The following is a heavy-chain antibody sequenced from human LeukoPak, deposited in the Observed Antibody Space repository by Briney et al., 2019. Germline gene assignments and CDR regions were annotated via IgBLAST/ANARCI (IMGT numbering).Heavy chain of an antibody. D-gene: IGHD3-9*01. V-gene: IGHV5-51*01. J-gene: IGHJ6*02. Sequence: GESLKISCKGSGYSFTNYWIGWVRQMPGKGLEWMGIIYPGDSDTRYSPSFQGQVTISADKSISTAYLQWSSLKASDTAMYYCARHVNGILTGYYPYYYYGMDVWGQGTTVTVSS. CDR1: GYSFTNYW. CDR2: IYPGDSDT. CDR3: ARHVNGILTGYYPYYYYGMDV.